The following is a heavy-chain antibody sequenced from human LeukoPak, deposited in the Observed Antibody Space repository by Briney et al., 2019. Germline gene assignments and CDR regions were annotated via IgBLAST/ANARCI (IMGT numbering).Heavy chain of an antibody. J-gene: IGHJ4*02. CDR3: ARVGTSGSSFYDY. Sequence: ASVKVSCKASGYSFSTYDINWVRQASGQGLEWMGWMNPNSGNTGYAQKFQGRVTMTRNTSISTAYMELSSLRSEDTAVYYCARVGTSGSSFYDYWGQGTLVTVSS. CDR1: GYSFSTYD. CDR2: MNPNSGNT. V-gene: IGHV1-8*02. D-gene: IGHD1-26*01.